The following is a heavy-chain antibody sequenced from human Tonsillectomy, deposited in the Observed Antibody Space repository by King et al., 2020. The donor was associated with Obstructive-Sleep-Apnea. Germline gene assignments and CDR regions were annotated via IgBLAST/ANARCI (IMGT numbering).Heavy chain of an antibody. CDR1: GDSLSRHY. D-gene: IGHD1-26*01. J-gene: IGHJ6*02. CDR3: ARGLGLGMDV. V-gene: IGHV4-59*11. Sequence: QLQESGPGLVKPSETLSLICSVSGDSLSRHYWTWIRQPPGKGLAWIGHIYDSGATKYNPSLKSRVTISEDTSKNQFSLKLSSVTAADTAVYFCARGLGLGMDVWGQGRTVIVSS. CDR2: IYDSGAT.